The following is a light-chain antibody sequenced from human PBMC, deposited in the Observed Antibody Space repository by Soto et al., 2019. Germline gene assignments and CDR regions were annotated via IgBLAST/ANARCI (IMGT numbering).Light chain of an antibody. CDR1: SSDIGGYNY. CDR3: SSYTKTNTLEAG. CDR2: EVS. V-gene: IGLV2-14*03. Sequence: QSALTHPASVSGSPGQSITVSCTGTSSDIGGYNYVSWYQQHPGKAPKLMIYEVSNRPSGVSNRFSGSKSGNTASLTISGLQPEDEADYYCSSYTKTNTLEAGFGTGTKVTVL. J-gene: IGLJ1*01.